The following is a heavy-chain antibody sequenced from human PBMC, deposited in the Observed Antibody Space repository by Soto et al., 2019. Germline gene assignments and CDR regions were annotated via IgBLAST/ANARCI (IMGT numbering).Heavy chain of an antibody. V-gene: IGHV3-33*01. CDR3: ARGPWRGSSGYYYVLDY. Sequence: GGSLRLSCAASGFTFSSYVMHWVRQAPGKGLEWVAVIWYDGSNKYYADSVKGRFTISRDNSKNTLYLQMNSLRAEDTAVYYCARGPWRGSSGYYYVLDYWGQGTLVTVSS. CDR2: IWYDGSNK. D-gene: IGHD3-22*01. CDR1: GFTFSSYV. J-gene: IGHJ4*02.